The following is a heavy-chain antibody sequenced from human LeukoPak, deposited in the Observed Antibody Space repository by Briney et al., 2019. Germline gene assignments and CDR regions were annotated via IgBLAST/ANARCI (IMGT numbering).Heavy chain of an antibody. V-gene: IGHV3-9*03. Sequence: GRSLRLSCAASGFTFDAYAMHWVRQAPGKGLEWVSGISWDSGSIGYADSVKRRFTISRDNAKNSLYLQMNSLRAEDMALYYCAKAGYSYGPYYYYFDYWGQGTLVTVSS. J-gene: IGHJ4*02. CDR3: AKAGYSYGPYYYYFDY. CDR1: GFTFDAYA. D-gene: IGHD5-18*01. CDR2: ISWDSGSI.